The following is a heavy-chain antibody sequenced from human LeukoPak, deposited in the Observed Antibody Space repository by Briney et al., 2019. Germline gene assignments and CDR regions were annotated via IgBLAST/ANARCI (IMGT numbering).Heavy chain of an antibody. V-gene: IGHV3-30-3*01. CDR3: AKGIVGATTPSWFDP. Sequence: PGGSLRLSCAASGFTFSSYAMHWVRQAPGKGLEWVAVISYDGSNKYYADSVKGRFTISRDNSKNTLYLQMNSLRAEDTAVYYCAKGIVGATTPSWFDPWGQGTPVTVSS. CDR2: ISYDGSNK. CDR1: GFTFSSYA. J-gene: IGHJ5*02. D-gene: IGHD1-26*01.